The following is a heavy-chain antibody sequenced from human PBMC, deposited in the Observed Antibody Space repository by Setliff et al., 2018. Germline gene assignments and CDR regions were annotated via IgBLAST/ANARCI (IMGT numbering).Heavy chain of an antibody. CDR3: ARGAILARGVQNGMDV. J-gene: IGHJ6*02. Sequence: PSETLSLTCAVSGYSISSGYYWGWIRQPPGKGLEWIGSIYHSGSTYYNPSLKSRFTISVDTSRNQFSLKLSSVTAADTAVYYCARGAILARGVQNGMDVWGQGTTVTVSS. CDR1: GYSISSGYY. V-gene: IGHV4-38-2*01. CDR2: IYHSGST. D-gene: IGHD3-10*01.